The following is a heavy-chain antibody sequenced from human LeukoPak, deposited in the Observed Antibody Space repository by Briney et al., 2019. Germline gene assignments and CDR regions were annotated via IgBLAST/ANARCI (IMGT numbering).Heavy chain of an antibody. CDR1: GASISSDTYF. CDR2: ISSTGRT. J-gene: IGHJ5*02. CDR3: AKGAGPPWFDP. V-gene: IGHV4-61*02. Sequence: SETLSLTCTVSGASISSDTYFWSWIRQPAGKGLEWIGRISSTGRTDYNPSLTSRVTISVHTSKNQSSMKLSSVTAADTAVYYCAKGAGPPWFDPWGQGTLVTVSS. D-gene: IGHD6-19*01.